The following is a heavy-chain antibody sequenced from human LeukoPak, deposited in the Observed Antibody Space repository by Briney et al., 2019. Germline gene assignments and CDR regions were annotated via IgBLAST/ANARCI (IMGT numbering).Heavy chain of an antibody. CDR1: GYTFTTYD. J-gene: IGHJ4*02. CDR2: INLKSGNA. Sequence: VASVKVSCKASGYTFTTYDINWVRQATGQGLEWMGWINLKSGNAGYAQNFQGRVTITRDTSISTAYMELSGLRSEDTAVYYCERVAGSIDYWGQGTLVTVSS. D-gene: IGHD6-19*01. CDR3: ERVAGSIDY. V-gene: IGHV1-8*03.